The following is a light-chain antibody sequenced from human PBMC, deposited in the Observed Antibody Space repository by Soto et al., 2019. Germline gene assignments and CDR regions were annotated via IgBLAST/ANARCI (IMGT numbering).Light chain of an antibody. CDR2: VAS. CDR3: QQSYSTPPDT. Sequence: DIQMTQSPSSLSASVGDRVTITCRASQNINRYLNWYQQKPGQAPKLLIYVASSLQSGVPSRFSGSGSGTDFTLTISSLQPEDFATYYCQQSYSTPPDTFGQGTRLEI. V-gene: IGKV1-39*01. J-gene: IGKJ5*01. CDR1: QNINRY.